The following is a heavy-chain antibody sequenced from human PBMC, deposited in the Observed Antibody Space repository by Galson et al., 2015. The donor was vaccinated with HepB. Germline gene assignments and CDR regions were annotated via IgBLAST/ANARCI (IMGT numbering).Heavy chain of an antibody. CDR3: AKESYCSSTSCYIPHY. D-gene: IGHD2-2*02. J-gene: IGHJ4*02. V-gene: IGHV3-23*01. Sequence: SLRLSCAASGFTFSSYAMSWVRQAPGKGLEWVSAISGSGGSTYYADSVKGRFTISRDNSKNTLYLQMNSLRAEDTAVYYCAKESYCSSTSCYIPHYWGQGTLVTVSS. CDR1: GFTFSSYA. CDR2: ISGSGGST.